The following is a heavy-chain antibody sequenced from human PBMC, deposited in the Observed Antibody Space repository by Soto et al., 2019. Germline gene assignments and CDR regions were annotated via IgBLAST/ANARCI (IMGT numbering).Heavy chain of an antibody. CDR1: GGSFSGYY. CDR3: ARNGSYYDFWSGYYFGGGMDV. D-gene: IGHD3-3*01. CDR2: INHSGST. J-gene: IGHJ6*02. V-gene: IGHV4-34*01. Sequence: SETLSLTCAVYGGSFSGYYWSWIRQHPGKGLEWIGEINHSGSTNYNPSLKSRVIISVDTSKNQFSLKLSSVTAADTAVYYCARNGSYYDFWSGYYFGGGMDVWGQGTTVTVSS.